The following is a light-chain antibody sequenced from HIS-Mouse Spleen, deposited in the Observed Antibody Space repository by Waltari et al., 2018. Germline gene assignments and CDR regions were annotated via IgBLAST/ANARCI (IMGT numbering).Light chain of an antibody. CDR3: QQYYTTPYT. J-gene: IGKJ2*01. Sequence: IVMTQSPDSLAVSLGERATINCKCSQSVLYSSNNKNYLAWYQQKPGQPPKLLIYWASTRESGVPDRFSGSGSGTDFTLTISSLQAEDVAVYYCQQYYTTPYTFGQGTKLEIK. V-gene: IGKV4-1*01. CDR1: QSVLYSSNNKNY. CDR2: WAS.